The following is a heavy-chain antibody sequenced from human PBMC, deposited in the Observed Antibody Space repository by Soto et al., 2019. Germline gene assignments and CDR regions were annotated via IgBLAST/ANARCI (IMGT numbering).Heavy chain of an antibody. J-gene: IGHJ4*02. Sequence: GGSLRLSCAASGFTVSSNYMSWVRQAPGKGLEWVSVIYSGGSTYYADSVKGRFTISRDNSKNTLYLQMNSLRAEDTAVYYCARDLYSGSYYFDYWGQGTLVTVSS. CDR1: GFTVSSNY. D-gene: IGHD1-26*01. V-gene: IGHV3-53*01. CDR3: ARDLYSGSYYFDY. CDR2: IYSGGST.